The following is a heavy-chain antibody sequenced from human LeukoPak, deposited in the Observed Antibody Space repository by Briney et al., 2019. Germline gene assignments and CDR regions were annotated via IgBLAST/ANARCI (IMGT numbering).Heavy chain of an antibody. Sequence: NPSETLSLTCTVSGGSISSDYWSWIRQPPRKGLEWTGYIYYSGSTNYNPSLKSRVTISVDTSKNQFSLKLSSVPAADTAVYYCARGVTGPYYYYYYMDVWGKGTTVTVSS. CDR1: GGSISSDY. D-gene: IGHD2-8*02. CDR2: IYYSGST. CDR3: ARGVTGPYYYYYYMDV. J-gene: IGHJ6*03. V-gene: IGHV4-59*01.